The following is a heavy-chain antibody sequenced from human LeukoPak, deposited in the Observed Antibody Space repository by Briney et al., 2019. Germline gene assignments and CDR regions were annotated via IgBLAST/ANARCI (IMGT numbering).Heavy chain of an antibody. CDR3: ATMRGSYSLDY. J-gene: IGHJ4*02. V-gene: IGHV3-7*01. CDR2: IKQDGSEK. Sequence: PGGSLRLSCAASGFTLSNYWMSWVRQAPGKGLEWVANIKQDGSEKYYVDSVKGRFTISRDNAKNSLYLQMNSLRAEDTAVYYCATMRGSYSLDYWGQGTLVTVSS. CDR1: GFTLSNYW. D-gene: IGHD1-26*01.